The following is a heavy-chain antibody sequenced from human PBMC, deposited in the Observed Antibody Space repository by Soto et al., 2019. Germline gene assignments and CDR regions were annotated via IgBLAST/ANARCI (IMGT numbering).Heavy chain of an antibody. V-gene: IGHV4-59*01. CDR2: IYYSGST. Sequence: LSLTCTVSGGSISSYYWSWIRQPPGKGLEWIGYIYYSGSTNYNPSLKSRVTISVDTSKNQFSLKLSSVTAADTAVYYCARASIAARYFDYWGQGTLVTVSS. D-gene: IGHD6-6*01. CDR3: ARASIAARYFDY. CDR1: GGSISSYY. J-gene: IGHJ4*02.